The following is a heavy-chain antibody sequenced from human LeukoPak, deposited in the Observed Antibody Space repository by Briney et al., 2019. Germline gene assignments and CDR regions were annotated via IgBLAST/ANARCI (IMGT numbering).Heavy chain of an antibody. Sequence: GGSLRLFCAASGFTFDDYAMHWVRQAPGKGLEWVSGISWNSGSIGYADSVKGRFTISRDNAKNSLYLQMNSLRAEDTALYYCAKDRPRYCSGGSCYAAFDYWGQGTLVTVSS. V-gene: IGHV3-9*01. CDR2: ISWNSGSI. J-gene: IGHJ4*02. D-gene: IGHD2-15*01. CDR3: AKDRPRYCSGGSCYAAFDY. CDR1: GFTFDDYA.